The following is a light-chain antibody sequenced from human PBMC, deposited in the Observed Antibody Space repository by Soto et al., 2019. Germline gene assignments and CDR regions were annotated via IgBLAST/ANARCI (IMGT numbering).Light chain of an antibody. CDR1: SSNIGAGYD. J-gene: IGLJ1*01. V-gene: IGLV1-40*01. Sequence: QSVLTQTPSVSGAPGQRVTISCTGRSSNIGAGYDEHWYQHLPGTAPKLLIYGTTNRPSGVPDRFSGSKSGISASLAITGLQAEDGADYYCHSYDSSLSASVFGAGTKVTVL. CDR2: GTT. CDR3: HSYDSSLSASV.